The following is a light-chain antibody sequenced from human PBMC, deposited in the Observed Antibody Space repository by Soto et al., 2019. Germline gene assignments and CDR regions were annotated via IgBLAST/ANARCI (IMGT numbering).Light chain of an antibody. CDR3: QQYNFYPWT. CDR2: KAT. Sequence: DIQMTQSPSTLSASVGDRFTITFLGSQSMSSLLAWYQQKPGKAPKLLIYKATTLETGVPSIFRGSGSGTEFTLTISSLQPDDFATYFCQQYNFYPWTFGQGTKVDIK. J-gene: IGKJ1*01. CDR1: QSMSSL. V-gene: IGKV1-5*03.